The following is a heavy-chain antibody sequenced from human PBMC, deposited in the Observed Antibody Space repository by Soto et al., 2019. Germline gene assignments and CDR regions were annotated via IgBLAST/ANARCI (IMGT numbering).Heavy chain of an antibody. CDR2: MNPNSGNT. Sequence: ASVKVSCKASGYTFTSYDINWVRQATGQGLEWVGWMNPNSGNTGYAQKFQGRVTMTRNTSISTAYMELSSLRSEDTAVYYCARAKYVVRGVYYFDYWGQGTLVTVSS. CDR3: ARAKYVVRGVYYFDY. V-gene: IGHV1-8*01. D-gene: IGHD3-10*01. CDR1: GYTFTSYD. J-gene: IGHJ4*02.